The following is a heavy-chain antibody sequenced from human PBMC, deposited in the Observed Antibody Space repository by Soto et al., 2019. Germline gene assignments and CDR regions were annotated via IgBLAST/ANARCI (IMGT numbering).Heavy chain of an antibody. D-gene: IGHD3-9*01. CDR2: IIPMTRRT. CDR3: ASWDYDVLTGYSYDD. J-gene: IGHJ4*02. V-gene: IGHV1-69*01. Sequence: QVQLVQSGAEVKKPGSSVKVSCKASGGTFNNYGMGWVRQAPGQGLEWMGGIIPMTRRTNYAQKLQGRVTVTADASRTTAYMELRGLRSEDTAVYYCASWDYDVLTGYSYDDWGQGTLVTVSS. CDR1: GGTFNNYG.